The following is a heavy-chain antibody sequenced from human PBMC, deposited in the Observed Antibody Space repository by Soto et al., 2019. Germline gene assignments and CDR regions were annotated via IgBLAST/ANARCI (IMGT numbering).Heavy chain of an antibody. V-gene: IGHV1-46*01. CDR3: ARGDSSVWYVDY. D-gene: IGHD6-19*01. J-gene: IGHJ4*01. CDR2: TNPSDGST. Sequence: SVKVSCKASGYTFTTYQIHWVRQAPGQGLEWLGTTNPSDGSTTYAQRFQGRVTMTRDTSTTTVFLELSSLRSEDTALYYCARGDSSVWYVDYWG. CDR1: GYTFTTYQ.